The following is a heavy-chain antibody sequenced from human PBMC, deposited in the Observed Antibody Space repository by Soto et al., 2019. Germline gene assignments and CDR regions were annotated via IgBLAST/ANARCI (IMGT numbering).Heavy chain of an antibody. CDR3: TRVVTRTNNYAFDV. Sequence: DVQLVESGGGLVQPGGSLRLSCAASGFTFSDHYMDWVRQAPGKGLEWVGRTRKKANSYSTEYAASVKGRFTISRDDSSNPLYLQMNSLKTEDTAVYYCTRVVTRTNNYAFDVWGQGTMVTVSS. CDR1: GFTFSDHY. CDR2: TRKKANSYST. V-gene: IGHV3-72*01. D-gene: IGHD2-8*01. J-gene: IGHJ3*01.